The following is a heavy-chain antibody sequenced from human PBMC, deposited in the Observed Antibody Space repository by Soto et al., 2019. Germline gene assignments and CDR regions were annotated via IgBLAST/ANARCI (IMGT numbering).Heavy chain of an antibody. Sequence: ASVKVSCKASGYTFTSYDINWVRQATGQGLEWMGWMNPSGGSTSYAQKFQGRVSMTRDTSTSTVYMDLSSLRSEDTAVYYCARDLTGGPTYYDFWSGYSPVDYWGLGTLVTVSS. CDR2: MNPSGGST. CDR1: GYTFTSYD. J-gene: IGHJ4*02. V-gene: IGHV1-46*03. CDR3: ARDLTGGPTYYDFWSGYSPVDY. D-gene: IGHD3-3*01.